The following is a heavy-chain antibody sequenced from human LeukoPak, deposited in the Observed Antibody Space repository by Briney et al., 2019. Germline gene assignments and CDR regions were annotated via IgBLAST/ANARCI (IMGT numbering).Heavy chain of an antibody. D-gene: IGHD1-1*01. J-gene: IGHJ4*02. CDR1: GGSITNYD. CDR3: AKGRRVDADDHFDY. V-gene: IGHV4-59*01. CDR2: IHYSGST. Sequence: SETLSLTYTVSGGSITNYDWSWIRQPPGKGLEWIGYIHYSGSTKYKSSLKSRVTISVDTSKNQFSLKLNSVTAADTAVYYCAKGRRVDADDHFDYWGQGTLVTVSS.